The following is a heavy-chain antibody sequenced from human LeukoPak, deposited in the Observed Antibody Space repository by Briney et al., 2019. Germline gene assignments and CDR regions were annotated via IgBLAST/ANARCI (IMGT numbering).Heavy chain of an antibody. V-gene: IGHV1-2*02. Sequence: ASVKVSCKASGGTFSSYAISWVRQAPGQGLEWMGWINPNRGGTNYAQKFQGRVTMTRDTSITTAYMEMSRLRSDDTAPYYCARVPGGILFSYYFDYWGQGTLVTVSS. D-gene: IGHD1-26*01. CDR3: ARVPGGILFSYYFDY. CDR1: GGTFSSYA. CDR2: INPNRGGT. J-gene: IGHJ4*02.